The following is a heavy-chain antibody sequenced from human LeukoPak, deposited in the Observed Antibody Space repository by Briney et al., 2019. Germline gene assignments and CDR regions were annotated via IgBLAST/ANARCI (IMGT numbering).Heavy chain of an antibody. CDR1: GYTFTGYY. CDR2: ISAYNGNT. V-gene: IGHV1-18*04. Sequence: VASVKVSCKASGYTFTGYYMHWVRQAPGQGLEWMGWISAYNGNTNYAQKLQGRVTMTTDTSTSTAYMELRSLRSDDTAVYYCARVQYSSGWYYFDYWGQGTLVTVSS. D-gene: IGHD6-19*01. CDR3: ARVQYSSGWYYFDY. J-gene: IGHJ4*02.